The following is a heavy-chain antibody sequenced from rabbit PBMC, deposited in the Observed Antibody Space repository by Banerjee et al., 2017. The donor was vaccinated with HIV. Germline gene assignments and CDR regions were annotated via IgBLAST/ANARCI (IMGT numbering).Heavy chain of an antibody. V-gene: IGHV1S40*01. CDR3: ARGAAYAGAGLNL. Sequence: QSLEESGGDLVKPGASLTLTCKASGIDFSSYYYMSWVRQAPGKGLEWIACIYTGSSGSTYYASWAKGRFTISKTSSTTVTLQMTSLTAADTATYFCARGAAYAGAGLNLWGPGTLVTVS. D-gene: IGHD4-2*01. J-gene: IGHJ4*01. CDR1: GIDFSSYYY. CDR2: IYTGSSGST.